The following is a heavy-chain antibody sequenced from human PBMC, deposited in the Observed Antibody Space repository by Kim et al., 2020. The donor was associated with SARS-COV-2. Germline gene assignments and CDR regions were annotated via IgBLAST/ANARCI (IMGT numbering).Heavy chain of an antibody. CDR1: GFTFSTYS. Sequence: GGSLRLSCAASGFTFSTYSMNWVRQAPGKGLEWVSDISSSAGSIYYADSVKGRFTISRDNAKNSLYLQMNSLRAEDTAVYYCAREPGPSYSSSHYGMDVWGQGTTVTVSS. V-gene: IGHV3-48*04. CDR3: AREPGPSYSSSHYGMDV. J-gene: IGHJ6*02. CDR2: ISSSAGSI. D-gene: IGHD6-13*01.